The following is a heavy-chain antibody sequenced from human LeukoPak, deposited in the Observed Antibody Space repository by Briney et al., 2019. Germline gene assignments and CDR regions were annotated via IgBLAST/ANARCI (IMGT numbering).Heavy chain of an antibody. Sequence: SVKVSCKASGGTFSSYAISWVRQAPGQGLEWMGGIIPIFGTANYAQKFQGRVTITADKSTSTAYMELSSLRSEHTAVYYCARDSGRGGYIGYYYYGMDVWGKGTTVTVSS. V-gene: IGHV1-69*06. CDR2: IIPIFGTA. CDR3: ARDSGRGGYIGYYYYGMDV. J-gene: IGHJ6*04. D-gene: IGHD5-24*01. CDR1: GGTFSSYA.